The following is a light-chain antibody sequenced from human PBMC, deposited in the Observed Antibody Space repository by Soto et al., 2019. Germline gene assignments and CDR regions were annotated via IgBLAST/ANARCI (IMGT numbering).Light chain of an antibody. CDR3: SSYTTSTTRLI. CDR1: SSDVGGYNH. CDR2: EVS. V-gene: IGLV2-14*01. J-gene: IGLJ2*01. Sequence: QSALTQPASVSGSPGQSITISCTGSSSDVGGYNHVSWYPQHPGKAPKLMIYEVSNRPSGVSNRFSGSKSGNTASRTISGLQAEDEADYYCSSYTTSTTRLIFGGGTKLTVL.